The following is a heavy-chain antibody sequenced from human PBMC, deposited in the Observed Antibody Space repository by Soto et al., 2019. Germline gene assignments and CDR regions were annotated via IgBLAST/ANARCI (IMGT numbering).Heavy chain of an antibody. D-gene: IGHD3-22*01. V-gene: IGHV1-69*01. CDR1: GGTFSSYA. CDR3: ARVGYYYDSSGYYYFDY. Sequence: QVQLVQSGAEVKKPGSSVKVSCKASGGTFSSYAISWVRQAPVQGLEWMGGIIPIFGTANYAQKFQGRVTITADESTCTAYMELSSLRSDDTAVYYCARVGYYYDSSGYYYFDYWGQGTLVTVSS. CDR2: IIPIFGTA. J-gene: IGHJ4*02.